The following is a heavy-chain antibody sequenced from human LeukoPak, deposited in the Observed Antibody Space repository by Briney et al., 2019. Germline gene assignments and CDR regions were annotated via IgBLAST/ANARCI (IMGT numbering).Heavy chain of an antibody. CDR3: ARDTPGYYDSSGYYYYFDS. CDR1: GGSISSYY. D-gene: IGHD3-22*01. Sequence: PSETLSLTCTVSGGSISSYYWSWIRQPVGKGLEWIGRIYTSGGTNYNPSLKSRVTMSVDTSKNQFSLRLSSVTAADTAVYYCARDTPGYYDSSGYYYYFDSWGQGTLVTVSS. V-gene: IGHV4-4*07. J-gene: IGHJ4*02. CDR2: IYTSGGT.